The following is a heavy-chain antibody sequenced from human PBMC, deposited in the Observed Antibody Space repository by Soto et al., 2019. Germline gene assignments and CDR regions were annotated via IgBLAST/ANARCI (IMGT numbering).Heavy chain of an antibody. CDR2: ISGGGGST. V-gene: IGHV3-23*01. Sequence: PGGSLRLSCAASGFTFSNYVLSWVRQAPGKGLEWVSAISGGGGSTYYADSVKGRFTISRDNSKNTLYLQMNSLRAEDTAVYYCAKGTRIHTPKGGLWGSSWLDYYYGMDVWGQGTTVTVSS. D-gene: IGHD6-13*01. CDR3: AKGTRIHTPKGGLWGSSWLDYYYGMDV. J-gene: IGHJ6*02. CDR1: GFTFSNYV.